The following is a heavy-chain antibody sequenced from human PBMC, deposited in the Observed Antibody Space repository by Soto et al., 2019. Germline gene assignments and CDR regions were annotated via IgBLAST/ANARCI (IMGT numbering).Heavy chain of an antibody. CDR1: GFTFSSYG. CDR2: ISYDGSNK. Sequence: PGGSLRLSCAASGFTFSSYGMRWVRQAPGKGLEWVAVISYDGSNKYYADSVKGRFTISRDNSKNTLYLQMNSLRAEDTAVYYCAKGARRRFLEWFQPALTSDDYRGQGTLVTVSS. CDR3: AKGARRRFLEWFQPALTSDDY. D-gene: IGHD3-3*01. V-gene: IGHV3-30*18. J-gene: IGHJ4*02.